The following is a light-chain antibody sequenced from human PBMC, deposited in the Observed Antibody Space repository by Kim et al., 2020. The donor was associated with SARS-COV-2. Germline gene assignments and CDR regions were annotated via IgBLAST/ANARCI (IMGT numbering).Light chain of an antibody. V-gene: IGKV1-9*01. CDR1: QGINSN. Sequence: AFEGQTVTITCRASQGINSNLAWYQQRPGKAPNLLIYSAFTLHSGVPSRFSGSGSGTDFTLTITSLQPEDFATYHCQQHHSFPLTFGGGTKVDIK. J-gene: IGKJ4*01. CDR2: SAF. CDR3: QQHHSFPLT.